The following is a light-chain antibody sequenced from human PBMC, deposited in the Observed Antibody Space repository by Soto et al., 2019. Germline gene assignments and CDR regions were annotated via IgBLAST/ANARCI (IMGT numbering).Light chain of an antibody. CDR3: KQYNNWPPDRT. CDR1: QSVGSN. J-gene: IGKJ1*01. V-gene: IGKV3-15*01. Sequence: EIVMTQSPATLSVSPGERATLSCRASQSVGSNLAWYQQKPGQAPRLLIYGASTRATGIPARLSGSGSGTEFTLTISSLQSEDFAIYFCKQYNNWPPDRTFGQGTKVEIK. CDR2: GAS.